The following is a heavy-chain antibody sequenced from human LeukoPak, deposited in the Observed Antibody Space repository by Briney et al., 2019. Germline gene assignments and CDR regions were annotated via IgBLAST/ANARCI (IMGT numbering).Heavy chain of an antibody. Sequence: GGSLRLSCAASGFTFSSFAMHWVRQAPGKGLKWVTMISYDGNNKYYADSVKGRFTISRDNSKNTLYLQMSSLRAEDTAVYYCVKDSALGRLYYFDYWGQGTLVTVYS. V-gene: IGHV3-30-3*02. CDR1: GFTFSSFA. J-gene: IGHJ4*02. CDR3: VKDSALGRLYYFDY. CDR2: ISYDGNNK.